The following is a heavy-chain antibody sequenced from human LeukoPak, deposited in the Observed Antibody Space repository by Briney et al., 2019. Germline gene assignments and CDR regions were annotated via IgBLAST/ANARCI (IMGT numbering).Heavy chain of an antibody. D-gene: IGHD2-15*01. CDR1: GCPFGSYV. V-gene: IGHV1-18*01. Sequence: ASVKVSCKVSGCPFGSYVISWVRQAPGQGLEWMGWNSGYKGNTKYAQKFQGRVTMTTDTSTSTAYMELRSLRSDDTAVNYCARDHGGKVDRYFDLWGRGTLVTVSS. CDR3: ARDHGGKVDRYFDL. CDR2: NSGYKGNT. J-gene: IGHJ2*01.